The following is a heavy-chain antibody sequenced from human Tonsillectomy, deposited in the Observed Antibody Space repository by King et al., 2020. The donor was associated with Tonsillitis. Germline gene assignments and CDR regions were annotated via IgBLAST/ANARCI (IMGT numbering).Heavy chain of an antibody. CDR2: IYYSGST. CDR3: AKYTRGQNYYDLLCDYYYGMDV. J-gene: IGHJ6*02. Sequence: QLQESGPGLVKPSQTLSLTCTVSGGSISSGDYYWSWIRQPPGKGLEWIGYIYYSGSTYYNPSLKSRVTISVDTSKNQFSLKLSSVTAAVTAVYYCAKYTRGQNYYDLLCDYYYGMDVWGQGTTVTVSS. V-gene: IGHV4-30-4*01. CDR1: GGSISSGDYY. D-gene: IGHD3-22*01.